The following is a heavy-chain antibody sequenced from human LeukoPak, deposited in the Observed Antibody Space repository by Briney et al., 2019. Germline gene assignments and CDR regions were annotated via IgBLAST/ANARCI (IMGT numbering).Heavy chain of an antibody. V-gene: IGHV1-18*01. CDR2: TSAYNGNT. CDR3: ARYRRGGARDYFDY. J-gene: IGHJ4*02. Sequence: ASVKVSCKASGYTFTSYGISWVRQAPGQRLEWMGWTSAYNGNTNYAQKLQGRVTMTTDTSTSTAYMELRSLRSDDTAVYYCARYRRGGARDYFDYWGQGTLVTVSS. CDR1: GYTFTSYG. D-gene: IGHD1-26*01.